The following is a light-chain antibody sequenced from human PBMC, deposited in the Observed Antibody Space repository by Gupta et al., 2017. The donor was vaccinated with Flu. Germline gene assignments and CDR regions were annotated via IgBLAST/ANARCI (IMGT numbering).Light chain of an antibody. CDR1: QSVSSNY. CDR3: KQYGSSRT. J-gene: IGKJ1*01. V-gene: IGKV3-20*01. CDR2: GAS. Sequence: EIVVTQSPGTLSLSPGERATLSCRASQSVSSNYLAWYQKKRGQAPRLLIYGASSRATGIPDRFSGSGSGTDFTLTISRLEPEDFAVYYCKQYGSSRTFGQGTKVEMK.